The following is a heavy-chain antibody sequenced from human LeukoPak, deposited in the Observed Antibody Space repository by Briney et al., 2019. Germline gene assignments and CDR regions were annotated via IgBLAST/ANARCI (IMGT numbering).Heavy chain of an antibody. CDR1: GGPIWTYY. J-gene: IGHJ5*02. Sequence: SSETLSLTCCVWGGPIWTYYWIWIREPAGKGREGIGCIHTSGSTNYNPSLKSRLTLSVDTSKNQLSLKLTSVTAADTAVYYCARAIDSSARNGFDPWGQGTLVTVSS. D-gene: IGHD3-22*01. CDR2: IHTSGST. V-gene: IGHV4-4*07. CDR3: ARAIDSSARNGFDP.